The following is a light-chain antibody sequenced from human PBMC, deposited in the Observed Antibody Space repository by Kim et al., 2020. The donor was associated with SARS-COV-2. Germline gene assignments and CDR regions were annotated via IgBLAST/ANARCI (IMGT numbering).Light chain of an antibody. CDR2: AAS. J-gene: IGKJ4*01. Sequence: ASGGDRDTITCRASQDISRWLAWYQQKPGKAPKLLLSAASSLQSGVPARFSGSGSGTDFTLTISSLQPEDFASYYCQRADSFPLGFGGGTKVDIK. CDR3: QRADSFPLG. V-gene: IGKV1-12*01. CDR1: QDISRW.